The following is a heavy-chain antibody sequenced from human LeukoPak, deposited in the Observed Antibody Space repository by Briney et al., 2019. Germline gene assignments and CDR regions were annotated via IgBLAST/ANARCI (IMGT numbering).Heavy chain of an antibody. V-gene: IGHV3-7*01. J-gene: IGHJ2*01. CDR3: ARDYLCGSDWHSMKAWYFDF. CDR1: GFTFSTYW. D-gene: IGHD2-21*02. CDR2: IKYDGTEK. Sequence: GGSLRLSCAASGFTFSTYWMSWVRRAPGKGLEWLAVIKYDGTEKYYVDSVKGRFTIARDNAKNSVYLQVNSLRVEDTAVYFCARDYLCGSDWHSMKAWYFDFWGRGTQVTVSS.